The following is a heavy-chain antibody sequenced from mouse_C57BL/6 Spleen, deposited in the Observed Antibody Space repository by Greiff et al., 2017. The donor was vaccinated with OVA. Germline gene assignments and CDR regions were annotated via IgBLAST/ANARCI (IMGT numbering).Heavy chain of an antibody. CDR2: IDPETGGT. CDR1: GYTFTDYE. J-gene: IGHJ2*01. V-gene: IGHV1-15*01. D-gene: IGHD2-5*01. CDR3: TRVAYYSNFDY. Sequence: LVESGAELVRPGASVTLSCKASGYTFTDYEMHWVKQTPVHGLEWIGAIDPETGGTAYNQKFKGKAILTADKSSSTAYMELRSLTSEDSAVYYCTRVAYYSNFDYWGQGTTLTVSS.